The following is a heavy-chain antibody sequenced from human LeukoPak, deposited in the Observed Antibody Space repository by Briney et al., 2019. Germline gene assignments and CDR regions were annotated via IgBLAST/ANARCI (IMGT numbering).Heavy chain of an antibody. CDR2: INPNSGGT. Sequence: GASVKVSCKASGYTFTGYYMHWVRQAPGQGLEWMGWINPNSGGTNYAQKFQGRVTMTRDTSISTAYMELSRLRSEDTAVYYCARGVDSSGWPFDYWGQGTLVTVSS. D-gene: IGHD6-19*01. CDR3: ARGVDSSGWPFDY. J-gene: IGHJ4*02. V-gene: IGHV1-2*02. CDR1: GYTFTGYY.